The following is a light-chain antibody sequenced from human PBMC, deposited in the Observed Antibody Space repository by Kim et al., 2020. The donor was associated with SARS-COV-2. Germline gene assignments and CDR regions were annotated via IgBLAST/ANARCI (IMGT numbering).Light chain of an antibody. CDR2: GAS. CDR1: QSLYINI. J-gene: IGKJ1*01. CDR3: QHYGDAPWT. V-gene: IGKV3-20*01. Sequence: WSPGERPPLSLRASQSLYINILAWYQHNPGQSPRLLIYGASSRATGIPDRFSGSGSGTDFTLTISRLEPEDFAVYYCQHYGDAPWTFGQGTKLEI.